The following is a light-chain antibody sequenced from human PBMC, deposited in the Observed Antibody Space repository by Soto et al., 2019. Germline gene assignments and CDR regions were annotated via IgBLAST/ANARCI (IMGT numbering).Light chain of an antibody. CDR1: QSVSSN. Sequence: EIVMTQSPATLYVSPGERATLSCRASQSVSSNVVWYQQKPGQAPRLLIYGASTRATGIPARFSGSGSGTEFTLTNSSLQSEDFAVYFCQQYDNWWTFGQGTKVEVK. CDR3: QQYDNWWT. J-gene: IGKJ1*01. CDR2: GAS. V-gene: IGKV3-15*01.